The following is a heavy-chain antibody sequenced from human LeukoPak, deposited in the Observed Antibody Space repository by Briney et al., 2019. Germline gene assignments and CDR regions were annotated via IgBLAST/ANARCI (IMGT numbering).Heavy chain of an antibody. J-gene: IGHJ4*02. CDR1: GGSISSYY. CDR3: ARYYDILSGEFDY. Sequence: SETLSLTCTVSGGSISSYYWSWIRQPPAKGQEWIGYIYYSGSTNYNPSLKSRVTISVDTSKNQYSLKLSSVTAADTAVYYCARYYDILSGEFDYWGQGTLVTVSS. D-gene: IGHD3-9*01. V-gene: IGHV4-59*01. CDR2: IYYSGST.